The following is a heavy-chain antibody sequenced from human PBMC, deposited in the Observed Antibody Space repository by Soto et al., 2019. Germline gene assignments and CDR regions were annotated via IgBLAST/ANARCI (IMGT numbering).Heavy chain of an antibody. CDR3: ARQAPMVRGDYFDY. V-gene: IGHV4-39*01. D-gene: IGHD3-10*01. Sequence: SETRSLTCTASGGSISSSSYYWGWIRQPPGKGLEWIGSIYYSGSTYYNPSLKSRVTISVDTSKNQFSLKLSSVTAADTAVYYCARQAPMVRGDYFDYWGQGTLVTVSS. CDR2: IYYSGST. CDR1: GGSISSSSYY. J-gene: IGHJ4*02.